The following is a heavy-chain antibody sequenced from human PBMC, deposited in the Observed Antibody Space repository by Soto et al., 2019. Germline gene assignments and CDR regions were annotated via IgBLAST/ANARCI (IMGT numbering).Heavy chain of an antibody. CDR3: ASRAAYYGSGSYSYYYYYYGMDV. D-gene: IGHD3-10*01. J-gene: IGHJ6*02. CDR1: GGSFSGYY. V-gene: IGHV4-34*01. Sequence: SETLSLTCAVYGGSFSGYYWSWIRQPPGKGLEWIGEINHSGSTNYNPSLKSRVTISVDTSKNQFSLKLSSVTAADTAVYYCASRAAYYGSGSYSYYYYYYGMDVWGQGTTVTVSS. CDR2: INHSGST.